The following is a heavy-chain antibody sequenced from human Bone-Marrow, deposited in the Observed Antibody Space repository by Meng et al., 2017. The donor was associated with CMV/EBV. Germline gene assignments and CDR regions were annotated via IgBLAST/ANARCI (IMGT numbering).Heavy chain of an antibody. V-gene: IGHV4-34*01. J-gene: IGHJ6*02. CDR3: VRHIIVVPGRGYGVDV. CDR1: GGSFSGYY. CDR2: INHSGST. D-gene: IGHD2-15*01. Sequence: SQTLSLTCAVYGGSFSGYYWSWIRQPPGKGLEWIGEINHSGSTNYNPSLKSRVTISVDTSKNQFSLKLSSVTAADTAIYYCVRHIIVVPGRGYGVDVWGPGTTVTVSS.